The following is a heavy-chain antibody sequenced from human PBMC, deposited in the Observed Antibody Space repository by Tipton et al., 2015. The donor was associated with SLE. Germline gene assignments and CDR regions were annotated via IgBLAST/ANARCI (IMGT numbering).Heavy chain of an antibody. Sequence: TLSLTCTVSGGSISSSSYYWGWIRQPPGKGLEWIGSIYYSGSTYYNPSLKSRVTISVDTSKNHFSLKLSSVTAADTAVYYCARDNCGGDCYRYFQHWGQGTLVTVSS. J-gene: IGHJ1*01. V-gene: IGHV4-39*07. CDR3: ARDNCGGDCYRYFQH. CDR2: IYYSGST. D-gene: IGHD2-21*01. CDR1: GGSISSSSYY.